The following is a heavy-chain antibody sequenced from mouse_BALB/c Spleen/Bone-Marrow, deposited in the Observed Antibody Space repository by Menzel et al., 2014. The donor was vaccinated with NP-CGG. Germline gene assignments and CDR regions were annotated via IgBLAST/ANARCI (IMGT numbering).Heavy chain of an antibody. V-gene: IGHV4-1*02. D-gene: IGHD2-2*01. CDR2: INPDSSTI. CDR1: GFDFSRYW. Sequence: EVMLVESGGGLVQPGGSLKLSCAASGFDFSRYWMSWVRQAPGKGLEWIGEINPDSSTINYTPSLKDKFIISRDNAKNTLYLQMSKVRSEDTALYYCARRGDGYDWFAYWGQGTLVTVSA. J-gene: IGHJ3*01. CDR3: ARRGDGYDWFAY.